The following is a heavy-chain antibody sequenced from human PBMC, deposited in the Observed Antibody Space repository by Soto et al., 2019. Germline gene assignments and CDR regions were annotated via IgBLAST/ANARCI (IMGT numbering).Heavy chain of an antibody. Sequence: EVQLLESGGGLVQPGESLRLSCAASGISLRKYAMSWVRQAPGKGLEWVSSISGSGDNTHYADSVKGRFTVSRDNANNTLYLQMNCLRAEDTAVYYCATSPPFDSWGQGTLVTVSS. CDR1: GISLRKYA. V-gene: IGHV3-23*01. CDR2: ISGSGDNT. CDR3: ATSPPFDS. J-gene: IGHJ4*02.